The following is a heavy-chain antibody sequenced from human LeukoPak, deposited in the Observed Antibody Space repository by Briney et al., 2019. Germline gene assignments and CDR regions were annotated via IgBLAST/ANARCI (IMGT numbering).Heavy chain of an antibody. CDR3: ARDHEIFGVDYYFDY. CDR2: ISYDGSNK. Sequence: GGSLRLSCAASGFTFSSYAMHWVRQAPGKGLEWVAVISYDGSNKYYADSVKGRFTISRDNSKNTLYLQMNSLRAEDTAVYYCARDHEIFGVDYYFDYWGQGTLVTVSS. CDR1: GFTFSSYA. J-gene: IGHJ4*02. V-gene: IGHV3-30-3*01. D-gene: IGHD3-3*01.